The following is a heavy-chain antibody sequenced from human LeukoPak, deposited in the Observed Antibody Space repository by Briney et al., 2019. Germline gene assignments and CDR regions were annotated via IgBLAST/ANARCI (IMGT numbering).Heavy chain of an antibody. Sequence: ASVKVSCKASGGTFSSYAISWVRQAPGQGLEWMGGIIPIFGTANYAQKFQGRVTITADESTSTAYMELSSLRSEDTAVYYCARDIIVVVPAAIWNGWFDPWGQGTLVTVSS. CDR1: GGTFSSYA. V-gene: IGHV1-69*13. J-gene: IGHJ5*02. CDR3: ARDIIVVVPAAIWNGWFDP. D-gene: IGHD2-2*02. CDR2: IIPIFGTA.